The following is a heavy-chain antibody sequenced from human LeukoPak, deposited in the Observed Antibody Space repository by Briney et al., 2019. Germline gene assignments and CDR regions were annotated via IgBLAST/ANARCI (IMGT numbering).Heavy chain of an antibody. J-gene: IGHJ4*02. CDR1: GFTFTSSA. CDR3: AAVSHGSGSYSDY. D-gene: IGHD3-10*01. V-gene: IGHV1-58*02. CDR2: IVVGSGNT. Sequence: PEASVKVSCKASGFTFTSSAMQWVRQARGQRLEWIGWIVVGSGNTNYAQKFQERVTITRDMSISTAYMELSSLRSEGTAVYYCAAVSHGSGSYSDYWGQGTLVTVSS.